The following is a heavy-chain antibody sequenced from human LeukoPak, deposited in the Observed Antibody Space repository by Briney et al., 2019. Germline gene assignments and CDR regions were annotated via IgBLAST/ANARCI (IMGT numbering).Heavy chain of an antibody. CDR1: GFSFSSYE. CDR2: INHSGST. J-gene: IGHJ4*02. V-gene: IGHV4-34*01. Sequence: GSLRLSCAASGFSFSSYEMNWIRQPPGKGLEWIGEINHSGSTNYSPSLKSRVTISVDTSKNQFSLKLSSVTAADTAVYYCARAFRIGYYDSSGHIDYWGQGTLVTVSS. CDR3: ARAFRIGYYDSSGHIDY. D-gene: IGHD3-22*01.